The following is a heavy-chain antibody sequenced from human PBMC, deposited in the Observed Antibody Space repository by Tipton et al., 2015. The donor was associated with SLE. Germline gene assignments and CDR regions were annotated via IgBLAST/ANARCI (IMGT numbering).Heavy chain of an antibody. CDR1: GSSISSGRH. V-gene: IGHV4-38-2*02. Sequence: TLSLTCTVFGSSISSGRHWGWIRQPPGKGLEWIGNINHSGSTSYNPSLKSRVTMSVDTSKNQFSLSLSSVTAADTAVYYCARQEGGSEGTSYYSHFMDVWGKGTTVTVSS. CDR2: INHSGST. D-gene: IGHD5-12*01. J-gene: IGHJ6*03. CDR3: ARQEGGSEGTSYYSHFMDV.